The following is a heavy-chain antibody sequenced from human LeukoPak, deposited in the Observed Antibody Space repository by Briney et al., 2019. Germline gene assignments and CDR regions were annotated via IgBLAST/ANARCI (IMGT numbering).Heavy chain of an antibody. CDR2: IYYSGST. Sequence: SETLSLTCTVSGGSISSYYWSWIRQPPGKGLEWIGYIYYSGSTNYNPSLKSRVTISVDTSKNQFSLKLSSVTAADTAVYYCARLEREQLWAYWGQGTLVTVSS. J-gene: IGHJ4*02. CDR3: ARLEREQLWAY. D-gene: IGHD5-18*01. CDR1: GGSISSYY. V-gene: IGHV4-59*08.